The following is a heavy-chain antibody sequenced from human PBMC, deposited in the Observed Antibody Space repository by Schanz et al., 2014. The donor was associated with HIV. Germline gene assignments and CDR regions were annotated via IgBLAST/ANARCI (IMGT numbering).Heavy chain of an antibody. J-gene: IGHJ4*02. CDR3: AKGRVSDSPLFDY. Sequence: VQLVESGGGLVQPGGSLRLSCAASGFTFSDYWMSWVRQAPGKGLEWVAVISYDGSSKYYADSVKGRFTISRDNSKNMLYLQMRSLRGQDTAVYFCAKGRVSDSPLFDYWGQGTLVTVSS. V-gene: IGHV3-30*18. CDR1: GFTFSDYW. CDR2: ISYDGSSK.